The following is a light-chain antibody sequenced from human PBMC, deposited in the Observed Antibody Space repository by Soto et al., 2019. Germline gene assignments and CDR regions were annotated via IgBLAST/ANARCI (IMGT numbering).Light chain of an antibody. CDR1: QNINSW. V-gene: IGKV1-5*03. CDR3: QQYDTYGT. J-gene: IGKJ1*01. CDR2: KAS. Sequence: DIQMTQSPSTLSASVGDRVTITCRATQNINSWLAWYQQKPGKAPKLLIYKASSLESEVPSRFSGSGSGTEFTLTISSLQPDDFATYYCQQYDTYGTFGQGTKVEIK.